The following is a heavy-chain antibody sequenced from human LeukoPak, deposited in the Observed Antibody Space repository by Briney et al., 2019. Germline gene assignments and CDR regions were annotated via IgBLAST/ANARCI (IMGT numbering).Heavy chain of an antibody. CDR1: GYSISSGYY. Sequence: SETLSLTCTVSGYSISSGYYWGWIRQPPGKGLEWIGSIYHSGSTYYNPSLKSRVTISVDTSKNQFSLKLSSVTAADTAVYYCARVFRITKAFDIWGQGTMVTVS. CDR3: ARVFRITKAFDI. CDR2: IYHSGST. J-gene: IGHJ3*02. D-gene: IGHD1-1*01. V-gene: IGHV4-38-2*02.